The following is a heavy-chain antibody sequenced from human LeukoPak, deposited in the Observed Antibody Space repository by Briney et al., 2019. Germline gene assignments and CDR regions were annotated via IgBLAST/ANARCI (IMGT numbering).Heavy chain of an antibody. Sequence: GASVKVSCKASGYTFTSYGISWVRQAPGQGLEWMGWISTYNGNTNYAQKLQGRVTMTTDTSTSTAYMELRSLRSDDTAVYYCARDSTGIAVAGNSPDFDYWGQGTLVTVSS. J-gene: IGHJ4*02. CDR3: ARDSTGIAVAGNSPDFDY. CDR2: ISTYNGNT. D-gene: IGHD6-19*01. CDR1: GYTFTSYG. V-gene: IGHV1-18*01.